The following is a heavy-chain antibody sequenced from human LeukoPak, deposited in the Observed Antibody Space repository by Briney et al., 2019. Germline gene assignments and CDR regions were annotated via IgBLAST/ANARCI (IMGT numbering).Heavy chain of an antibody. CDR2: INHSGST. CDR3: AKSNGYGLIDI. CDR1: GGSFSGYY. Sequence: SETLSLTCAVYGGSFSGYYWSWIRQPPGKGLEWIGEINHSGSTNYSPSLKSRVTISVDTSKNQFSLKLNSVTAADTAVYYCAKSNGYGLIDIWGQGTMVTVSS. V-gene: IGHV4-34*01. D-gene: IGHD3-10*01. J-gene: IGHJ3*02.